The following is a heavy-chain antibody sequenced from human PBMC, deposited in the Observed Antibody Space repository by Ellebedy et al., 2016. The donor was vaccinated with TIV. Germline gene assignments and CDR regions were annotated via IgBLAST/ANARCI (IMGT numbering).Heavy chain of an antibody. CDR2: ISGNGVNT. J-gene: IGHJ3*01. CDR1: GFTFSRNV. CDR3: AKTRGSSDAFDS. Sequence: GGSLRLXXAVSGFTFSRNVMNWVRQAPGKGLEWVSSISGNGVNTYDADSVKGRFTISRDNSKNSLYLQMNGLRAEDTAIYYCAKTRGSSDAFDSWGQGTMVTVS. D-gene: IGHD3-10*01. V-gene: IGHV3-23*01.